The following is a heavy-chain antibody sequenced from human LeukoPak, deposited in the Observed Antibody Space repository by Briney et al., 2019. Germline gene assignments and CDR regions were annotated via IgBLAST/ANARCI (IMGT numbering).Heavy chain of an antibody. CDR3: ASFIGGSYSHFDY. V-gene: IGHV3-7*05. J-gene: IGHJ4*02. Sequence: GSLRLSCAASGFTFSRYWMSRVRQAPGKGLEWVANIKQDGREKYYVDSVRGRFTISRDNAENSLYLQMSSLRAEDTAVYYCASFIGGSYSHFDYWGQGTLVTVSS. D-gene: IGHD1-26*01. CDR1: GFTFSRYW. CDR2: IKQDGREK.